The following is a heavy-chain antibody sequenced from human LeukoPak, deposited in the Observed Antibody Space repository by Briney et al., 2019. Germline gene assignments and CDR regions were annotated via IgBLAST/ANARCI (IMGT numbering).Heavy chain of an antibody. CDR3: ARINCSGGSCLFDY. J-gene: IGHJ4*02. CDR2: ISYDGSNK. V-gene: IGHV3-30*04. D-gene: IGHD2-15*01. CDR1: GFTFSSYA. Sequence: PGGSLRLSCAASGFTFSSYAMHWIRQAPGKGLEWVAVISYDGSNKYYADSVKGRFTISRDNSKNTLYLQMNSLRAEDTAVYYCARINCSGGSCLFDYWGQGTLVTVSS.